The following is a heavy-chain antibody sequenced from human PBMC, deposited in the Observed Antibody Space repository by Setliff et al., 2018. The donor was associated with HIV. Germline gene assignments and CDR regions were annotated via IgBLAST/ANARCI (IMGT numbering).Heavy chain of an antibody. Sequence: SETLSLTCAVYGGSLSGYYWTWIRQPPGKGLEWIGEINHSGSTNYNPSLKSRVTISIDTSKNQFSLKLSSVTSADTAMYYCARGRMATVLIRNWIDPWGPGSLGTV. D-gene: IGHD4-4*01. CDR2: INHSGST. CDR1: GGSLSGYY. V-gene: IGHV4-34*01. CDR3: ARGRMATVLIRNWIDP. J-gene: IGHJ5*02.